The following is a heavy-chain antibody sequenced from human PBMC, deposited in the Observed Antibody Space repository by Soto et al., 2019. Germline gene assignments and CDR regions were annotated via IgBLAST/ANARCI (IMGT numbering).Heavy chain of an antibody. J-gene: IGHJ3*01. Sequence: EVQLLESGGGLVQPGGSLRLSCAASGFTFNTYVMNWGRQAPGKGLEWVSTIIDSADKTHYADSVKGLFTISRNNSRDALFLQMNSRRADDAAVYYCARRASTATTNWGAFDVWGQGTMVTVSS. CDR3: ARRASTATTNWGAFDV. CDR2: IIDSADKT. V-gene: IGHV3-23*01. CDR1: GFTFNTYV. D-gene: IGHD1-7*01.